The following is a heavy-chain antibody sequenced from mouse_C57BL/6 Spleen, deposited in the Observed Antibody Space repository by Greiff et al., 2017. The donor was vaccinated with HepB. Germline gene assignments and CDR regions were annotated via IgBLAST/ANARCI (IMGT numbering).Heavy chain of an antibody. CDR3: ARRGYDYDYFDY. CDR1: GYTFTSYW. CDR2: IDPSDSYT. V-gene: IGHV1-50*01. J-gene: IGHJ2*01. D-gene: IGHD2-4*01. Sequence: QVQLQQPGAELVKPGASVKLSCKASGYTFTSYWMQWVKQRPGQGLEWIGEIDPSDSYTNYNQKFKGKATLTVDTSSSTAYMQLSSLTSEDSAVYDCARRGYDYDYFDYWGQGTTRTVSS.